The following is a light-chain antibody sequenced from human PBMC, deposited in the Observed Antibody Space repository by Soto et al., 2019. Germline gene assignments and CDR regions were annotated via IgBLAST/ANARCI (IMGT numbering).Light chain of an antibody. CDR3: QHSDNWPPYT. Sequence: EVVMTQSPATLYVSPGERATLSCRASQSISNNLAWYQQKPGQAPRLLIYDASTRATGIPARFSGSGSGTDFTLTISSLQSEDFAVYYCQHSDNWPPYTFGQGTKLEIK. CDR2: DAS. CDR1: QSISNN. V-gene: IGKV3-15*01. J-gene: IGKJ2*01.